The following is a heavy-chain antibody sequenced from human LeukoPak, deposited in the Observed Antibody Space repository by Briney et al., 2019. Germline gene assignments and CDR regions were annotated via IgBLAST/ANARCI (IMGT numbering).Heavy chain of an antibody. Sequence: GESLKISCKDSGYTFKHHWIGWVRQMPGKGLEWMGLIYPGDSDTRYSPSFQGQVTISADKSISTAYLQWTSLKASDTAMYYCARVAMGGSYAESYFDCWGQGTPVTVSS. CDR1: GYTFKHHW. D-gene: IGHD3-10*01. CDR2: IYPGDSDT. CDR3: ARVAMGGSYAESYFDC. V-gene: IGHV5-51*01. J-gene: IGHJ4*02.